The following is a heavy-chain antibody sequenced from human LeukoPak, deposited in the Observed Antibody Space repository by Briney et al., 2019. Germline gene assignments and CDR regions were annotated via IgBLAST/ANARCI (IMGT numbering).Heavy chain of an antibody. D-gene: IGHD3-22*01. CDR3: ARSDSFGTDAFDI. V-gene: IGHV1-69*13. CDR1: GGTFSSYA. J-gene: IGHJ3*02. Sequence: AASVKVSCKASGGTFSSYAISWVRQAPGQGLEWMGGIIPIFGTANYAQKFQGRVTITADESTSTAYMELSSLRSEDTAVYYCARSDSFGTDAFDIWGQGTMVTVSS. CDR2: IIPIFGTA.